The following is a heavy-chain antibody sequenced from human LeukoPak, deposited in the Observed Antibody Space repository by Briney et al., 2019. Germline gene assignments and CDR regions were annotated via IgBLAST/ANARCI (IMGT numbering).Heavy chain of an antibody. D-gene: IGHD6-6*01. CDR3: ARDGAYSSSGAFDI. CDR1: GLTFSSYS. Sequence: GGSLRLSCAASGLTFSSYSMNWVRQAPGKGLEWVSYISSSSTIYYADSVKGRFTISRDNAKNSLYLQMNSLRAEDTAVYYCARDGAYSSSGAFDIWGQGTMVTVSS. J-gene: IGHJ3*02. V-gene: IGHV3-48*01. CDR2: ISSSSTI.